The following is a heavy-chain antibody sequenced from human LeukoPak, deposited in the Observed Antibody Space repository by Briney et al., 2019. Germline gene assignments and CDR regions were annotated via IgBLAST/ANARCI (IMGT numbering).Heavy chain of an antibody. D-gene: IGHD1-1*01. CDR3: VRGVGYTLLS. CDR2: VSFDGSNE. V-gene: IGHV3-30*03. Sequence: PGRSLRLSCAASGFXFSSYGMHWVRQAPGKGLEWVARVSFDGSNEKYAESVRGRFTISRDNSKKMLYLQMNSLSGEDTAVYYCVRGVGYTLLSGGQGTLVTVSS. J-gene: IGHJ1*01. CDR1: GFXFSSYG.